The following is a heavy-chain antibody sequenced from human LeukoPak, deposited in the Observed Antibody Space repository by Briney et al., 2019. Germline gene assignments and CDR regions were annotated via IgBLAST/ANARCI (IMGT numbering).Heavy chain of an antibody. J-gene: IGHJ6*03. D-gene: IGHD3-16*01. CDR2: IYYSGST. CDR3: ARETSQKGAHYMDV. Sequence: PSETLSLTCTVSGGSISSYYWSWIRQPPGKGLEWIGYIYYSGSTNYNPSLKSRITISVDTSKNQFSLKLSSVTAADTALYYCARETSQKGAHYMDVWGKGTTVTISS. CDR1: GGSISSYY. V-gene: IGHV4-59*01.